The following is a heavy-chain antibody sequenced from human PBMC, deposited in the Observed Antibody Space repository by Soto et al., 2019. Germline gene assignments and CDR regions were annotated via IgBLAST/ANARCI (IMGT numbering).Heavy chain of an antibody. J-gene: IGHJ5*02. Sequence: QLLQSGGGLVQPGGSLTLSCAASGFPFGTSDMSWVRQAPGEGLEWVSTIDGSGGITFYADSVKGRFTISRDNSRNTVYLQKNSLRGDDTALYYCVKNSGWFNTWGQGALVTVSS. CDR1: GFPFGTSD. V-gene: IGHV3-23*01. D-gene: IGHD3-10*01. CDR3: VKNSGWFNT. CDR2: IDGSGGIT.